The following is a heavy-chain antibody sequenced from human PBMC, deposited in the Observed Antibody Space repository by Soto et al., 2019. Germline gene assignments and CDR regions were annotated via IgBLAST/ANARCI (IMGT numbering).Heavy chain of an antibody. V-gene: IGHV1-3*01. CDR1: GYTFTSYA. D-gene: IGHD3-10*01. Sequence: ASVKVSCKAPGYTFTSYAMHWVRQAPGQRLEWMGWINAGNGNTKYSQKLQSRVTITRDTSASTAYMELSSLRSEDTAVYYCARDMVLLWFGESDAFDIWGQGTMVTVSS. J-gene: IGHJ3*02. CDR2: INAGNGNT. CDR3: ARDMVLLWFGESDAFDI.